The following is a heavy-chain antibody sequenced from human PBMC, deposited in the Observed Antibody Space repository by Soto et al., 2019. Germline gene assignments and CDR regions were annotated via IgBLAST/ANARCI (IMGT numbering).Heavy chain of an antibody. CDR1: GFTFNTHW. CDR3: ARGGAMGVDY. D-gene: IGHD1-26*01. V-gene: IGHV3-74*01. CDR2: IYFDGITT. Sequence: EVQLVESGGGVVQPGGSLRLSCTASGFTFNTHWMHWFRQSPGKGLVWVSRIYFDGITTNYADSVKGRLTVSRDNAKNPVYLHVNTLRDEDTAVYYCARGGAMGVDYWGQGTLVTVSS. J-gene: IGHJ4*02.